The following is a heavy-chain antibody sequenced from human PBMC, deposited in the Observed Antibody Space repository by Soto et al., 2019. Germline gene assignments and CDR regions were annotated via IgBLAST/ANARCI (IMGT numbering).Heavy chain of an antibody. CDR1: GGTFSSYA. D-gene: IGHD3-22*01. J-gene: IGHJ5*02. Sequence: QVQLVQSGAEVKKPGSSVKVSCKASGGTFSSYAISGGRQAPGQGLEWMGEIIPIFGTANYAQKFQGRVTITADESTSTAYMELSSLRSEDTAVYYCARDRGPSSGYYPYWFDPWGQGTLVTVSS. CDR2: IIPIFGTA. V-gene: IGHV1-69*12. CDR3: ARDRGPSSGYYPYWFDP.